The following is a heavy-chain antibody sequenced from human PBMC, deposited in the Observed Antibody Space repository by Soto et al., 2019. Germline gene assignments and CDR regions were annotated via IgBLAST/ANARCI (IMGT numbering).Heavy chain of an antibody. CDR3: AKPPIARHYYYGMEV. V-gene: IGHV1-46*01. CDR1: GYTFTSFY. CDR2: INPSGTTT. Sequence: QVQLVQSGAEVKKPGASVKVSCKASGYTFTSFYMHWVRQAPGQGLEWMGIINPSGTTTDYAQKFLGRVTMTRDTSTSTYYMELSSLTSEDTAVYYCAKPPIARHYYYGMEVWGQGTAVTVSS. J-gene: IGHJ6*02.